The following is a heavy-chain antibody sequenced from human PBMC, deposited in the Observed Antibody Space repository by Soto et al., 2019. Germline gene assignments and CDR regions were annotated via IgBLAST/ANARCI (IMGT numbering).Heavy chain of an antibody. Sequence: ASVEVSCKASGYTFTRYNVHWVRQAPGQGLEWMAIINPSGGTTYYVQKFEGRVTLTTDTSTSTVYMELSSLRSDDTAVYYCARVTGGGSEYFFDYWGQGTLVTVSS. CDR1: GYTFTRYN. D-gene: IGHD2-15*01. CDR3: ARVTGGGSEYFFDY. V-gene: IGHV1-46*01. CDR2: INPSGGTT. J-gene: IGHJ4*02.